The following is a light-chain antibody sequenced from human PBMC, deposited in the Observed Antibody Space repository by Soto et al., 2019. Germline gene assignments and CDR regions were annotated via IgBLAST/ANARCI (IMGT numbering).Light chain of an antibody. J-gene: IGKJ1*01. V-gene: IGKV3-20*01. CDR2: RTS. Sequence: EIVLTQSPGTVSLSPRGRDTLSCRASQSVDSAYLAWYKQKPGQPPRLLISRTSTRATGIPDRVSGGGSGTDFTLTINRLEPEDFAVYYCQQYGTSPQTFGQGTKVDI. CDR3: QQYGTSPQT. CDR1: QSVDSAY.